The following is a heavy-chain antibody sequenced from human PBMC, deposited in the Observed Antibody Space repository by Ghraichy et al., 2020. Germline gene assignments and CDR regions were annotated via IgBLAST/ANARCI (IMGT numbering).Heavy chain of an antibody. CDR2: ISYDGSNK. CDR1: GFTFSSYA. V-gene: IGHV3-30*04. Sequence: GESLNISCAASGFTFSSYAMHWVRQAPGKGLEWVAVISYDGSNKYYADSVKGRFTISRDNSKNTLYLQMNSLRAEDTAVYYCARDQEGGGDFWSGYLYYYYYGMDVWGQGTTVTVSS. D-gene: IGHD3-3*01. J-gene: IGHJ6*02. CDR3: ARDQEGGGDFWSGYLYYYYYGMDV.